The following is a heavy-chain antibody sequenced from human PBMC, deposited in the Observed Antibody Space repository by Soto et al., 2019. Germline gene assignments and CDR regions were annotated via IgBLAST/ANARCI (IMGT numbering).Heavy chain of an antibody. CDR1: GFSFSNHG. J-gene: IGHJ4*02. CDR2: ISTNGGST. CDR3: VKGEYYYDSSGYYPFDY. V-gene: IGHV3-64D*06. D-gene: IGHD3-22*01. Sequence: PGGSLRLSCVASGFSFSNHGMHWVRQAPGKGLEYVSSISTNGGSTHYADSAKGRFAISRDNSKNTVYLQMSSLRAEDTAVYYCVKGEYYYDSSGYYPFDYWGQGTLVTVSS.